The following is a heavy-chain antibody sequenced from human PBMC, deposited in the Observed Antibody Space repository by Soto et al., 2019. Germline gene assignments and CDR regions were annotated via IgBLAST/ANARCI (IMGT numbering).Heavy chain of an antibody. CDR1: GGTFSSYA. V-gene: IGHV1-69*01. D-gene: IGHD5-18*01. J-gene: IGHJ6*02. Sequence: QVQLVQSGAEVKKPGSSVKVSCKASGGTFSSYAISWVRQAPGQGLEWMGGIIPIFGTANYAQKFQGRVKITADESTSTAYMELSSLRSEDTAVYYCARGGLQLRRTYYYYGMDVWGQGTTVTVSS. CDR2: IIPIFGTA. CDR3: ARGGLQLRRTYYYYGMDV.